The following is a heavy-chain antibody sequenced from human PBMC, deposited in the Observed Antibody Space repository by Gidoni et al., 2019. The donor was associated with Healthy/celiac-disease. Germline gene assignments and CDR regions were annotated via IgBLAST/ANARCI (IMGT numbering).Heavy chain of an antibody. V-gene: IGHV4-59*01. Sequence: QVQLQESGPGLVKPSETLSLTCTVSGGSISSYYWSWIRQPPGKGLEWIGYIYYSGSTNYNPSLKSRVTISVDTSKNQFSLKLSSVTAADTAVYYCARDQMADYWGQGTLVTVSS. J-gene: IGHJ4*02. CDR3: ARDQMADY. CDR1: GGSISSYY. CDR2: IYYSGST.